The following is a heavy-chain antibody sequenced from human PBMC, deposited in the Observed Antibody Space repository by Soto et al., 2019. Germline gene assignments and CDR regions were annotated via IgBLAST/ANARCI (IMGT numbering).Heavy chain of an antibody. V-gene: IGHV3-64D*06. CDR1: GFTFSSYA. D-gene: IGHD3-22*01. Sequence: EVQLVESGGGLVQPGGSLRLSCSASGFTFSSYAMHWVRQAPGKGLEYVSAISSNGGSTYYADSVKGRFTISRDNSKNTLYLQMSSLRAEDTAVYYCVKDRYDSSGYYTSDGAFDIWGQGTMVTVSS. J-gene: IGHJ3*02. CDR2: ISSNGGST. CDR3: VKDRYDSSGYYTSDGAFDI.